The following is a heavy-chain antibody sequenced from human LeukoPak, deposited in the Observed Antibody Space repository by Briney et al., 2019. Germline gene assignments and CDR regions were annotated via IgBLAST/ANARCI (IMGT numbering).Heavy chain of an antibody. D-gene: IGHD6-19*01. CDR1: GGTFSSYA. CDR2: IIPIFGIA. J-gene: IGHJ1*01. Sequence: SVKVSCKASGGTFSSYAISWVRQAPGQGLEWMGRIIPIFGIANYAQKFQGRVTITADTSTSTAYMELSSLRSEDTAVYYCARDASAGTPEYFQHWGQGTLVTVSS. CDR3: ARDASAGTPEYFQH. V-gene: IGHV1-69*04.